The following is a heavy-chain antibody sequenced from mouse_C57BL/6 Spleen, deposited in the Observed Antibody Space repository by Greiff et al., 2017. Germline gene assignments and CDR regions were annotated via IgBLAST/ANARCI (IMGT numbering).Heavy chain of an antibody. CDR1: GFTFSSYG. CDR3: ARRDGSSLYYFDY. J-gene: IGHJ2*01. CDR2: ISSGGSYT. V-gene: IGHV5-6*01. D-gene: IGHD1-1*01. Sequence: EVHLVESGGDLVKPGGSLKLSCAASGFTFSSYGMSWVRQTPDKRLEWVATISSGGSYTYYPDSVKGRFTISRDNAKNTLYLQMSSLKSEDTAMYYCARRDGSSLYYFDYWGQGTTLTVSS.